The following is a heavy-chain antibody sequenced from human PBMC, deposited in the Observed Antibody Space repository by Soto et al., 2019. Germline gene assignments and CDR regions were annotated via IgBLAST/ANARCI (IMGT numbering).Heavy chain of an antibody. V-gene: IGHV3-21*01. D-gene: IGHD1-7*01. CDR1: GCTFSSYS. CDR2: ISSRSSHI. CDR3: PSALITGTTA. Sequence: PGGSLRRSCAASGCTFSSYSMNWVRQAPGKGLECVSSISSRSSHIYYADSVKARFTISRDNAKTSRSMQMNSLRDDDTAVYSCPSALITGTTAWRQRTLVTVSS. J-gene: IGHJ4*02.